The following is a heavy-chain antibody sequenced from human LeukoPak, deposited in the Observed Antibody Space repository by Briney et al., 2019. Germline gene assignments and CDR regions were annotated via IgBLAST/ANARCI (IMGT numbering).Heavy chain of an antibody. J-gene: IGHJ6*03. CDR3: ARELTVAGHYMDV. CDR1: GFTFSDYY. CDR2: ISRGGNTI. Sequence: PGGSLRLSCAASGFTFSDYYMSWIRQAPGKELEWVSYISRGGNTIYYADSVKGRFIISRDNAKNSLYLQMNSLRAEDTAVYYCARELTVAGHYMDVWGKGTTVTVSS. V-gene: IGHV3-11*01. D-gene: IGHD6-19*01.